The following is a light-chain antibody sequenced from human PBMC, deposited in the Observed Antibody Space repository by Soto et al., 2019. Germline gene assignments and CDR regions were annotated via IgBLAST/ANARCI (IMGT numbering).Light chain of an antibody. J-gene: IGKJ1*01. CDR2: DAS. V-gene: IGKV1-5*01. CDR3: QQYNSYSST. CDR1: QSISSC. Sequence: EIQLTQSPGTLSVSLGERVTLSCRASQSISSCLAWYQQKPGQAPKLLIYDASSMESGIPSRFSGSGSGTEFTLTISSLQPDDFATYYCQQYNSYSSTFGQGTKVDIK.